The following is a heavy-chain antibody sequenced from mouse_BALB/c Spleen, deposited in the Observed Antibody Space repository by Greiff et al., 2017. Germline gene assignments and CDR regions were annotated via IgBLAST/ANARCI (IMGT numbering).Heavy chain of an antibody. CDR1: GYTFTSYW. D-gene: IGHD1-1*01. Sequence: QVQLQQPGAELVKPGAPVKLSCKASGYTFTSYWMNWVKQRPGRGLEWIGRIDPSDSETHYNQKFKDKATLTVDKSSSTAYIQLSSLTSEDSAVYYCARSAITTVDDWGQGTTLTVSS. V-gene: IGHV1-69*02. CDR3: ARSAITTVDD. CDR2: IDPSDSET. J-gene: IGHJ2*01.